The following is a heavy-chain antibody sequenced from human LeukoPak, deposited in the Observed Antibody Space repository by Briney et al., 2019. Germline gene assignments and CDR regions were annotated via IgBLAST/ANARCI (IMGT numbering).Heavy chain of an antibody. CDR3: ARTREPYYYGSGSYYA. V-gene: IGHV4-34*01. D-gene: IGHD3-10*01. Sequence: SETLSLTCSVYGGSFSGYFWSWIRQPPGKGLEWIGEISHGGSTIYNPSLKSRVTISVDTSKNQFSLRLNSVTAADTAVYYCARTREPYYYGSGSYYAWGQGTLVTVSS. CDR2: ISHGGST. J-gene: IGHJ5*02. CDR1: GGSFSGYF.